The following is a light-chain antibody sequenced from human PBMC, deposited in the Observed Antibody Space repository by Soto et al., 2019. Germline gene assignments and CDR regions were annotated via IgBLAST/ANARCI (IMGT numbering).Light chain of an antibody. Sequence: DIQMTQSPSTLSASIGDRITITCRASQSIDSWLAWYQQKPGKAPKLLIYKASILESGVSSRFSGSGSGTEVTLTISSLQPDEFATYYCQRYDSYSTFGQGTKLEIK. CDR3: QRYDSYST. CDR2: KAS. J-gene: IGKJ2*01. CDR1: QSIDSW. V-gene: IGKV1-5*03.